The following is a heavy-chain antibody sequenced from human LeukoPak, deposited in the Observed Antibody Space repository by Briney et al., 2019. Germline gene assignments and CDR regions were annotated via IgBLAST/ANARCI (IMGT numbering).Heavy chain of an antibody. D-gene: IGHD2-21*01. J-gene: IGHJ4*02. Sequence: PGGSLRLSCVTSGFTFSDSRMTWVRQAPGKGLQWVANINPDGAEKHFLDSVEGRFTISRDNAKNSLYLQMNTLRPQDTALYFCVGGDWDLESWGQGTLVTVSS. V-gene: IGHV3-7*04. CDR3: VGGDWDLES. CDR1: GFTFSDSR. CDR2: INPDGAEK.